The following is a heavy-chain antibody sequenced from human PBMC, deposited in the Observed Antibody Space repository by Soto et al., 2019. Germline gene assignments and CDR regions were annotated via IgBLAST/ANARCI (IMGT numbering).Heavy chain of an antibody. V-gene: IGHV3-33*01. Sequence: PGGSLRLSCAASGFTFSSHGMHWVRQAPGKGLEWVAVIWYDGRTKYYADPVKGRFTISRDNSQNTLYLQMNSLRDEDTAVYYCARDGREGQLWLLDYYYYYGMDVWGQGTTVTVSS. CDR1: GFTFSSHG. CDR2: IWYDGRTK. D-gene: IGHD5-18*01. J-gene: IGHJ6*02. CDR3: ARDGREGQLWLLDYYYYYGMDV.